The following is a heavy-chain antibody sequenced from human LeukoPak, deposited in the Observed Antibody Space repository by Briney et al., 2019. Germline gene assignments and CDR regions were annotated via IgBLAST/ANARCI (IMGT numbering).Heavy chain of an antibody. CDR3: ARESDYGDYVD. J-gene: IGHJ4*02. CDR2: ISYSGST. CDR1: GGSISSYY. V-gene: IGHV4-59*12. D-gene: IGHD4-17*01. Sequence: PSETLSLTCTVSGGSISSYYWSWIRQPPGEGLEWIGYISYSGSTNYNPSLKSRVTISVDTSKNQFSLRLRSVTAADTAVYYCARESDYGDYVDWGQGTLVTVSS.